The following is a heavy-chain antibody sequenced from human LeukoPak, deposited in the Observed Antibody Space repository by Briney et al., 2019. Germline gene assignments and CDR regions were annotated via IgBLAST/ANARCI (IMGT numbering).Heavy chain of an antibody. Sequence: SETLSLTCTVSGYSISSGYYWGWIRQPPGKGLEWIGSIYHSGSTYYNPSLKSRVTISVDTSKNQFSLKLSSVTAADTAVYYCARDQDYYASGGQVDVWGKGTTVTVSS. CDR3: ARDQDYYASGGQVDV. CDR2: IYHSGST. D-gene: IGHD3-10*01. J-gene: IGHJ6*04. V-gene: IGHV4-38-2*02. CDR1: GYSISSGYY.